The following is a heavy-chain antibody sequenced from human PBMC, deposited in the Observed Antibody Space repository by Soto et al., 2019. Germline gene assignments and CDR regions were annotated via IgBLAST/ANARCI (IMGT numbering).Heavy chain of an antibody. J-gene: IGHJ3*02. D-gene: IGHD2-21*01. CDR1: GFTFSRHS. Sequence: EVQLVESGGGLVKPGGSLRLSCAASGFTFSRHSMSWVRQAPGKGLEWVSCISGTGTFIYYSYSGKGRCTIASDDAKSSLYLQMNSLTAEDTAVYYCARGSVIDTGDALDIWGPGTMVTVS. CDR2: ISGTGTFI. V-gene: IGHV3-21*06. CDR3: ARGSVIDTGDALDI.